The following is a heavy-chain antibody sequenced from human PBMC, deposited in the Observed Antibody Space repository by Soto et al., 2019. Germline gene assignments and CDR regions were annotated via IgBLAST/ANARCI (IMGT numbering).Heavy chain of an antibody. D-gene: IGHD1-26*01. CDR3: ARVGFRGSYHYYFES. Sequence: SETLSLTCAVSGYSITSGHYWGWIRQPHGKGLEWIGSIYHTGSTYYNPSLKRRFAISVDTSKNQFSLKLSSVTAADTAVYYCARVGFRGSYHYYFESWGQGTLVTVSS. CDR1: GYSITSGHY. CDR2: IYHTGST. V-gene: IGHV4-38-2*01. J-gene: IGHJ4*02.